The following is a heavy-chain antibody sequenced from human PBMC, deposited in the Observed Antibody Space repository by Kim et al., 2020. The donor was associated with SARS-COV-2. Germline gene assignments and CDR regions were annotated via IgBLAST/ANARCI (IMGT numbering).Heavy chain of an antibody. Sequence: GGSLRLSCAASGFTFSDYCMTWIRQAPGKGLEWVSYISSSGITSYYADSVKGRVTISRDNAKKTLFLQMNSLRPEDTAVSYCSRGDSSVWFGYWVQGTLV. D-gene: IGHD6-19*01. CDR2: ISSSGITS. J-gene: IGHJ4*02. CDR3: SRGDSSVWFGY. V-gene: IGHV3-11*01. CDR1: GFTFSDYC.